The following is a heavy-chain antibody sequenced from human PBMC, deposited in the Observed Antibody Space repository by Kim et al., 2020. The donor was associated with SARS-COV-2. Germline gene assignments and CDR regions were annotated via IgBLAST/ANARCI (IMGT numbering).Heavy chain of an antibody. J-gene: IGHJ6*02. V-gene: IGHV4-59*08. CDR2: IFYDGST. Sequence: SETLSLTCTVSGGSISSYYWSWIRQPPGKGLQWIGYIFYDGSTNYNPFLKSRVTISIDTSKNQFSLKLSSVTAADTAVYYCARGEAGYYGSGRNFGMDVWGQGTTVTVSS. D-gene: IGHD3-10*01. CDR3: ARGEAGYYGSGRNFGMDV. CDR1: GGSISSYY.